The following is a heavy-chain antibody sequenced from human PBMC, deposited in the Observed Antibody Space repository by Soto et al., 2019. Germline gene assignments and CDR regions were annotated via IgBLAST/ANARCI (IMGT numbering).Heavy chain of an antibody. CDR3: ARTDSSGYYFVY. J-gene: IGHJ4*02. CDR2: IYSSGTT. D-gene: IGHD3-22*01. Sequence: QVQLQESGPGLVKPSQTLSLTCTVSGDFISSGGYYWSWIRQLPGKGLEWIGYIYSSGTTYYNPSLKSRITISVDTSKNQFSLNLSSVTAADTAVYYCARTDSSGYYFVYRSQGTLVTVFS. V-gene: IGHV4-31*03. CDR1: GDFISSGGYY.